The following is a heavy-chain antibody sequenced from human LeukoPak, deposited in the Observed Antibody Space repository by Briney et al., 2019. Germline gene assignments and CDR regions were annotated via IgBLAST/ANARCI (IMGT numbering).Heavy chain of an antibody. CDR3: ARGYCSSTSCYTGGWFDP. CDR1: GGSISSYY. V-gene: IGHV4-59*08. CDR2: IYYSGST. J-gene: IGHJ5*02. Sequence: PSETLSLTCTVSGGSISSYYWSWIRQPPGKGLEWIGYIYYSGSTNYNPSLKSRVTISIDTSKNQFSLKLSSVTAADTAVYYCARGYCSSTSCYTGGWFDPWGQGTLVTVSS. D-gene: IGHD2-2*02.